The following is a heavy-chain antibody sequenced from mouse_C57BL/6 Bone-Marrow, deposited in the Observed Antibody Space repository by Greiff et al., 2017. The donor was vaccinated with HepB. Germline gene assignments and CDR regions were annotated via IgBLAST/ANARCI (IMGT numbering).Heavy chain of an antibody. CDR2: IYPGNSDT. CDR3: TITTVVATGYFDV. CDR1: GYTFTSYW. D-gene: IGHD1-1*01. Sequence: VQLKESGAELAKPGASVKLSCKASGYTFTSYWMHWVKQRPGQGLEWIGAIYPGNSDTSYNQKFKGKAKLTAVTSASTAYMELSSLTNEDSAVYYCTITTVVATGYFDVWGTGTTVTVSS. J-gene: IGHJ1*03. V-gene: IGHV1-5*01.